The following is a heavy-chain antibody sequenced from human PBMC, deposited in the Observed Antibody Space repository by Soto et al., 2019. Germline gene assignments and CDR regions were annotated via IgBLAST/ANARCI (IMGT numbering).Heavy chain of an antibody. D-gene: IGHD3-3*01. CDR1: GGTFSSYA. Sequence: SVKVSCKASGGTFSSYAISWVRQAPGQGLEWMGGIIPIFGTANYAQKFQGRVTITADESTSTAYMELSSLRSEDTAVYYCARDIGMYYDFWSGYQKSPCFDYWGQGTLVTVSS. J-gene: IGHJ4*02. CDR3: ARDIGMYYDFWSGYQKSPCFDY. V-gene: IGHV1-69*13. CDR2: IIPIFGTA.